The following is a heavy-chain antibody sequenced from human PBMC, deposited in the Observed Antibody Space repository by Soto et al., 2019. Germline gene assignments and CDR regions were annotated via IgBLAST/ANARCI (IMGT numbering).Heavy chain of an antibody. V-gene: IGHV4-59*08. CDR2: IYYSGST. CDR1: GGSISSYY. CDR3: ASLVCSGGSCYSPYHYYMDV. D-gene: IGHD2-15*01. Sequence: SETLSLTCTVSGGSISSYYWSWIRQPPGKGLEWIGYIYYSGSTNYNPSLKSRVTISVDTSKNQFSLKLSSVTAADTAVYYCASLVCSGGSCYSPYHYYMDVWGKGTTVTVSS. J-gene: IGHJ6*03.